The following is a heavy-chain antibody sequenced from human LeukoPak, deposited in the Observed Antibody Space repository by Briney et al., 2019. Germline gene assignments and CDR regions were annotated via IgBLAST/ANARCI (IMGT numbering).Heavy chain of an antibody. D-gene: IGHD3-10*01. CDR1: GFTFSSHA. Sequence: AGGSLRLSFEGSGFTFSSHAISWVRQAPGKGLQWVSVIDGSGGSTYYADSVKGRFTISRDNSENTLHLQMNSLRAGDTGIYYCGLVCPNSAYGTIDHFGQGTLVTVS. J-gene: IGHJ4*02. CDR3: GLVCPNSAYGTIDH. V-gene: IGHV3-23*01. CDR2: IDGSGGST.